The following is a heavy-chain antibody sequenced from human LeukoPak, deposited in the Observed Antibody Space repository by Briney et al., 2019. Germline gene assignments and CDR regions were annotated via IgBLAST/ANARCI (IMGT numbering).Heavy chain of an antibody. CDR3: ARDDDGMDV. V-gene: IGHV3-30-3*01. CDR2: ISYDGSNK. CDR1: GFTFSSYA. J-gene: IGHJ6*02. Sequence: GGSLRLSCAASGFTFSSYAMHWVRQAPGKGLEWVAVISYDGSNKYYADSVKGRYTISRDNSKNTLYLQMNSLRVEDTAVYYCARDDDGMDVWGQGTTVTVSS.